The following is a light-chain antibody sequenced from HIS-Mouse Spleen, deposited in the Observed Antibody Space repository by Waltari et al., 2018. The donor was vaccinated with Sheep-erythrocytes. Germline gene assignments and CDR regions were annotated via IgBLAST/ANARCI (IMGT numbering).Light chain of an antibody. CDR1: SPNIGSNT. CDR2: SNN. V-gene: IGLV1-44*01. J-gene: IGLJ1*01. Sequence: QSVLTQPPSASGTPGQRVTISCSGSSPNIGSNTVNWYQQLPGTAPKHLIYSNNQRPSGVPARFSGSKSGTSASLAISGLQSEDEADYYCAAWDDSLNGYVFGTGTKVTVL. CDR3: AAWDDSLNGYV.